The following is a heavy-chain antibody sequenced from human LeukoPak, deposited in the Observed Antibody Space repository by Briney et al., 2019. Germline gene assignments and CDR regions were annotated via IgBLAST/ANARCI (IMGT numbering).Heavy chain of an antibody. CDR3: AKDRYSNYGNWFDP. Sequence: GGSLRLSCAASGFTSRNYEMNWVRQAPGKGLEWVSGISGSGGSTYYADSVKGRFTISRDNSKNTLYLQMISLRAEDTAVYYCAKDRYSNYGNWFDPWGQGTLVTVFS. CDR2: ISGSGGST. J-gene: IGHJ5*02. CDR1: GFTSRNYE. V-gene: IGHV3-23*01. D-gene: IGHD4-11*01.